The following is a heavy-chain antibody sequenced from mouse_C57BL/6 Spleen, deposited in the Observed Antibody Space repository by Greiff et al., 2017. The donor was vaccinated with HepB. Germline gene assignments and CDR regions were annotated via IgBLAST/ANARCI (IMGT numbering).Heavy chain of an antibody. CDR1: GFTFSSYA. V-gene: IGHV5-9-1*02. CDR2: ISSGGGYS. D-gene: IGHD1-1*01. Sequence: DVMLVESGEGLVKPGGSLKLSCAASGFTFSSYAMSWVRQTPEKRLEWVAYISSGGGYSYYADNVKGRFTISRDNARNTLYLQMSSLKSEDTAMYYCTMFPIYYYGSSHGYFDYWGQGTTLTVSS. CDR3: TMFPIYYYGSSHGYFDY. J-gene: IGHJ2*01.